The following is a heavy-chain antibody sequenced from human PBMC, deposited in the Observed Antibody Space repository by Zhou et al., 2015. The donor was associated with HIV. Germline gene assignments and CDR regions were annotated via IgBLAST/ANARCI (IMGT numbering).Heavy chain of an antibody. V-gene: IGHV1-69*01. D-gene: IGHD2-2*02. CDR1: GGTFSSYA. CDR2: IIPIFGTA. Sequence: QVQLVQSGAEVKKPGSSVKVSCKASGGTFSSYAISWVRQAPGQGLEWMGGIIPIFGTANYAQKFQGRVTITADESTSTAYMELSSLRSEDTAVYYCARGLVPAAIDGGYYYYYGMDVWGQGTTVTVSS. CDR3: ARGLVPAAIDGGYYYYYGMDV. J-gene: IGHJ6*02.